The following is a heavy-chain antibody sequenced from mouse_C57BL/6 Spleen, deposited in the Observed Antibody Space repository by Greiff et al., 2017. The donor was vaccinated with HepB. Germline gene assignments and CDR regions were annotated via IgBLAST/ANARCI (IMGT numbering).Heavy chain of an antibody. CDR1: GFSFNTYA. CDR2: IRSKSNNYAT. V-gene: IGHV10-1*01. Sequence: EVQVVESGGGLVQPQGSLKLSCAASGFSFNTYAMNWVRQAPGKGLEWVARIRSKSNNYATYYADSVKDRFTIARDDSESMLYLQMNNLKTEDTAMYYCVRGGGLDYWGQGTTLTVSS. J-gene: IGHJ2*01. CDR3: VRGGGLDY.